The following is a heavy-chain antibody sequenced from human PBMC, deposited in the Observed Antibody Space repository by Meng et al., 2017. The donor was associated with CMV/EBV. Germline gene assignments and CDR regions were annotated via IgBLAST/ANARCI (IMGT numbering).Heavy chain of an antibody. CDR3: ARDALVVVPAATVYYYGMDV. CDR1: GFTFSSYW. D-gene: IGHD2-2*01. CDR2: INSDGSST. Sequence: GGSLRLSYAASGFTFSSYWMHWVRQAPGKGLVWVSRINSDGSSTSYADSVKGRFTISRDNAKNTLYLQMNSLRAEDTAVYYCARDALVVVPAATVYYYGMDVWGQGTTVTVSS. J-gene: IGHJ6*02. V-gene: IGHV3-74*01.